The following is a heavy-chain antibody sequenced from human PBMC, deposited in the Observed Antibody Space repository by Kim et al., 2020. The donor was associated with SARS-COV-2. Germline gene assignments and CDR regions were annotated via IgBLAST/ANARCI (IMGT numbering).Heavy chain of an antibody. V-gene: IGHV1-8*01. J-gene: IGHJ5*02. D-gene: IGHD2-2*02. CDR1: GYTFTSYD. CDR3: ARGRRPQYCSSTSCYKVELDP. Sequence: ASVKVSCKASGYTFTSYDINWVRQATGQGLEWMGWMNPNSGNTGYAQKFQGRVTMTRNTSISTAYMELSSLRSEDTAVYYCARGRRPQYCSSTSCYKVELDPWGQGTLVTVSS. CDR2: MNPNSGNT.